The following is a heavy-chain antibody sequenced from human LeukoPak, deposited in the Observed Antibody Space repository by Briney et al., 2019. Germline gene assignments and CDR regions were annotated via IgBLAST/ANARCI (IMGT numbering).Heavy chain of an antibody. J-gene: IGHJ5*02. Sequence: GGSLRLSCAASEFTFNNAWMSWVRQAPGKGLEWVSIIYSGGSTYYADSVKGRFTISRDNSKNTLYLQMNSLRAEDTAVYYCARGTRYSSSPFDPWGQGTLVTVSS. D-gene: IGHD6-13*01. CDR2: IYSGGST. CDR1: EFTFNNAW. CDR3: ARGTRYSSSPFDP. V-gene: IGHV3-53*01.